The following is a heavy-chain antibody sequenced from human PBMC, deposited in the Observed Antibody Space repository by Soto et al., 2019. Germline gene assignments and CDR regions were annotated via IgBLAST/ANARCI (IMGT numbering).Heavy chain of an antibody. D-gene: IGHD5-12*01. Sequence: GGSLRLSCAASGFTFSSYGMHWVRQAPGKGLEWVAVIWYDGSNKYYADSVKGRFTISRDNSKNTLYLQMNSLRAEDTAVYYCARDGTAYSGYEVSWGQGTLVTVSS. CDR3: ARDGTAYSGYEVS. J-gene: IGHJ4*02. V-gene: IGHV3-33*01. CDR1: GFTFSSYG. CDR2: IWYDGSNK.